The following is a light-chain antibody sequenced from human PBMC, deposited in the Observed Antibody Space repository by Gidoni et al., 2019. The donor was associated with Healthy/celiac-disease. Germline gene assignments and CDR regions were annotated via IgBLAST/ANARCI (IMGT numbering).Light chain of an antibody. CDR2: DAS. V-gene: IGKV3-11*01. Sequence: IVLTQSPATLSLSPGERATRSCRASQSVSSYLAWYQQKPGQAPRLLIYDASNRATGIPARFSGSGYGTDFTLTISSLEPEDFAVYYCQQRSNWLWTFGQGTKVEIK. CDR3: QQRSNWLWT. CDR1: QSVSSY. J-gene: IGKJ1*01.